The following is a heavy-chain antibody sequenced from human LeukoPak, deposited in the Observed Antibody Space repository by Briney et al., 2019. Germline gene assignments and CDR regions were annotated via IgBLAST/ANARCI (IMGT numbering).Heavy chain of an antibody. J-gene: IGHJ6*02. Sequence: GGSLRLSCAASGFTFTNYAMSWVRQAPGKGLAWVSSVSGSGGSTYYADSVKGRFTVSRDNSKNTLFLQMDSLRVEDTAIYYCAKATGLYYHYYGMDVWGQGTPVTVSS. CDR1: GFTFTNYA. CDR2: VSGSGGST. D-gene: IGHD4-11*01. V-gene: IGHV3-23*01. CDR3: AKATGLYYHYYGMDV.